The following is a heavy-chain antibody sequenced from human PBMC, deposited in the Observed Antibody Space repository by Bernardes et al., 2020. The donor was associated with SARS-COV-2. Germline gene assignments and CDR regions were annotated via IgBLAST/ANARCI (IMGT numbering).Heavy chain of an antibody. J-gene: IGHJ6*02. CDR3: AAAVVQAARYYYYYGMDV. CDR1: GFTFTSSS. CDR2: IVVCSGNT. V-gene: IGHV1-58*02. Sequence: SVKVSCKASGFTFTSSSMQWVRQARGQRLEWIGWIVVCSGNTNYAQKFPERVTITRDMSTSTAYMESSSLRSEDTAVYYCAAAVVQAARYYYYYGMDVWGQGTTVAVSS. D-gene: IGHD2-2*01.